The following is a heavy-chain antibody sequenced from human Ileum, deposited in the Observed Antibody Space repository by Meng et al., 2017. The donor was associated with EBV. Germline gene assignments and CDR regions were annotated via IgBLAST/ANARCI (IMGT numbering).Heavy chain of an antibody. Sequence: QVEVRESGRGTGEAWGHLSPHWRVPGYRLHQQDWWAWVPQPPGKGLEWIGEIPHRGSRAYNPSLKSRVSMSIDKSKNQFSLKLTSVTAADTAVYHCLRGSGSSVWGQGTLVTVSS. V-gene: IGHV4-4*02. CDR2: IPHRGSR. CDR1: GYRLHQQDW. CDR3: LRGSGSSV. D-gene: IGHD3-10*01. J-gene: IGHJ1*01.